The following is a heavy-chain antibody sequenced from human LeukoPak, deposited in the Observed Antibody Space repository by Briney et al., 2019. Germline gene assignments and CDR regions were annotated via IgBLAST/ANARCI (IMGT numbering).Heavy chain of an antibody. D-gene: IGHD3-16*02. V-gene: IGHV4-39*07. J-gene: IGHJ4*02. CDR3: ASRRGVNLITFGGVIVGGWTGYFDY. CDR2: IYYSGST. CDR1: GGSISSSSYY. Sequence: PSETLSLTCTVSGGSISSSSYYWGWIRQPPGKGLEWIVSIYYSGSTYYNPSPKSRVTISVDTSKNQFSLKLSSVTAADTAVYYCASRRGVNLITFGGVIVGGWTGYFDYWGQGTLVTVSS.